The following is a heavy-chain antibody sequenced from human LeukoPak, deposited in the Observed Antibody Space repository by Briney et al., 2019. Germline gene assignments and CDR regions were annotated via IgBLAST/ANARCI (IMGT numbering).Heavy chain of an antibody. CDR3: ARHYGP. CDR2: INDSGST. J-gene: IGHJ5*02. CDR1: GGSFSGYF. D-gene: IGHD3-16*01. V-gene: IGHV4-34*01. Sequence: SETLSLTCAVYGGSFSGYFWNWIRQPPGKGLEWIGEINDSGSTNYNSSLNSRVIISVDTSKNQFSLKLRSVTAADTAVYYCARHYGPWGQGTLVTVSS.